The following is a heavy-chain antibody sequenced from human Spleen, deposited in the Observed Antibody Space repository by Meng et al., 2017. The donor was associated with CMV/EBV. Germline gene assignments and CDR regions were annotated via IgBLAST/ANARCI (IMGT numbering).Heavy chain of an antibody. V-gene: IGHV4-39*01. CDR2: IDYSGDA. CDR1: GGSVTRAGYY. CDR3: ARLPGAFQSS. J-gene: IGHJ5*02. Sequence: SETLSLTCSVSGGSVTRAGYYWAWIRQAPGKGLEWLGSIDYSGDAHYNLSLKSRVTMSIDTPKNQFSLNLTSVTASDTAIYYCARLPGAFQSSWGPGILVTVSS.